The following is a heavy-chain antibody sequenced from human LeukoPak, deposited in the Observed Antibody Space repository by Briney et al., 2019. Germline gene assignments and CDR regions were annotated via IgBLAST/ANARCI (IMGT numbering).Heavy chain of an antibody. CDR1: GFTFDDFA. V-gene: IGHV3-9*01. D-gene: IGHD6-6*01. Sequence: LRLSCTASGFTFDDFAMHWVRQAPGKGLEWVSSISWNSGTLAYADSVKGRFTITRDNAKNSLYLQMNSLRAEDTALYYCAKDYIEYSSSSFWSYFDYWGQGTLVTVSS. J-gene: IGHJ4*02. CDR3: AKDYIEYSSSSFWSYFDY. CDR2: ISWNSGTL.